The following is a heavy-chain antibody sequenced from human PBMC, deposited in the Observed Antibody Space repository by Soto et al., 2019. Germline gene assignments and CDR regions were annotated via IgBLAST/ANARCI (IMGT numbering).Heavy chain of an antibody. D-gene: IGHD2-2*01. J-gene: IGHJ6*02. CDR1: GYSFTSYW. CDR2: IYPGDSDT. V-gene: IGHV5-51*01. CDR3: ATLGYCSSTSCQSYYYGMDV. Sequence: GESLKISCKGSGYSFTSYWIGWVRQMPGKGLEWMGIIYPGDSDTRYSPSFQGQVTISADKSISTAYLQWSSLKASDTAMYYCATLGYCSSTSCQSYYYGMDVWGQGTTVTASS.